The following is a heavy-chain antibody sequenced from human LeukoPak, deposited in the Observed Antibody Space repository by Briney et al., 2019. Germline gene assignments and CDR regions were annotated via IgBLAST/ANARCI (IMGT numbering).Heavy chain of an antibody. CDR1: GYTFTGYA. CDR2: IDPNSGGT. V-gene: IGHV1-2*06. CDR3: TRDLTISGPIGI. J-gene: IGHJ4*02. Sequence: ASVKVSCKASGYTFTGYAMHWVRQAPGQGLEWVGRIDPNSGGTNYARDFQGRVTITRDTSINTAYMELSSLRSDDTAMYYCTRDLTISGPIGIWGQGTLVTVSA. D-gene: IGHD3-9*01.